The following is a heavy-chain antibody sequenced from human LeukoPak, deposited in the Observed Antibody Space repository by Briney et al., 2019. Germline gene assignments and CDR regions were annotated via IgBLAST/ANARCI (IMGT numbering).Heavy chain of an antibody. Sequence: ASVKVSCKVSVYTLTELSMHWVRHATGQGLEWMGWMNTNRGNTGYAQKFQGRVTITRNTSISTAYMELSSLRSEDTAVYYCARGLYCSGGSCRYSRGSRRWFDPWGQGTLVTVSS. J-gene: IGHJ5*02. D-gene: IGHD2-15*01. CDR1: VYTLTELS. V-gene: IGHV1-8*03. CDR2: MNTNRGNT. CDR3: ARGLYCSGGSCRYSRGSRRWFDP.